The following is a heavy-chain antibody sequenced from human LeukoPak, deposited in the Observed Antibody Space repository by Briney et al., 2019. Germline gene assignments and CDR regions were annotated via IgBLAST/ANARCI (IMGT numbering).Heavy chain of an antibody. D-gene: IGHD4-17*01. Sequence: GASVKVSCKASGGTFSSYAIIWVRQAPGQGLEWMGGIIPIFGTANYAQKFQGRVTITADESTSTAYMELSSLRSEDTAVYYCARESQTTTVTDAFDIWGQGTMVTVSS. CDR3: ARESQTTTVTDAFDI. CDR1: GGTFSSYA. CDR2: IIPIFGTA. V-gene: IGHV1-69*13. J-gene: IGHJ3*02.